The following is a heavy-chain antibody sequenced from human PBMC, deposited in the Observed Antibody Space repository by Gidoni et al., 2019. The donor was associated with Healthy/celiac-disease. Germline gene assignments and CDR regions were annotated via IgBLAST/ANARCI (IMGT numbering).Heavy chain of an antibody. CDR2: IYYSGST. J-gene: IGHJ6*02. CDR1: GGSISSSSYY. D-gene: IGHD6-13*01. CDR3: ARSGKNIAAPGLYYYYGMDV. Sequence: QLQLQESGPGLVKPSETLSLTCTVSGGSISSSSYYWGWIRKPPGKGLEWIGSIYYSGSTYYNPSLKSRVTISVDTSKNQFSLKLSSVTAADTAVYYCARSGKNIAAPGLYYYYGMDVWGQGTTVTVSS. V-gene: IGHV4-39*07.